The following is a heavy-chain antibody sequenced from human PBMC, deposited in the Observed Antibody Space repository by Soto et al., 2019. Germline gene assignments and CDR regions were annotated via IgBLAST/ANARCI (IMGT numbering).Heavy chain of an antibody. V-gene: IGHV3-66*01. CDR2: IYSGGST. CDR3: ARDQGIMVRGLRSYGMDV. CDR1: GFTVSSNY. Sequence: EVQLVESGGGLVQPGGSLRLSCAASGFTVSSNYMSWVRQAPGKGLEWVSVIYSGGSTYYADSVEGRFTISRDNSKNTLYLQMNSLRAEDTAVYYCARDQGIMVRGLRSYGMDVWGQGTTVTVSS. J-gene: IGHJ6*02. D-gene: IGHD3-10*01.